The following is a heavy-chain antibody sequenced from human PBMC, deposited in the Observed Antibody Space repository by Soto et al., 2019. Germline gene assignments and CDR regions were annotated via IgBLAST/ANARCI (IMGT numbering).Heavy chain of an antibody. CDR3: APKYSRSSAYHWGMDF. J-gene: IGHJ6*02. D-gene: IGHD6-6*01. V-gene: IGHV1-69*13. Sequence: SVKVSCKASGGTSSSYAISWVRQAPGQGLEWVGGIIPIFGTANYAQKFQGRVTITADESTGTAYMELSCLGSVDTAVYNSAPKYSRSSAYHWGMDFCGQRTKVTVS. CDR1: GGTSSSYA. CDR2: IIPIFGTA.